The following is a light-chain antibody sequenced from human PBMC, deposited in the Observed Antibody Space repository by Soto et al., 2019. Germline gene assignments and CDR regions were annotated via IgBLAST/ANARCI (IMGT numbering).Light chain of an antibody. CDR1: SSDIGAFNY. V-gene: IGLV2-14*03. CDR3: SSYRRGSTSGQV. J-gene: IGLJ1*01. Sequence: QSALTQPASVSGSPGQSITISCTGTSSDIGAFNYVAWYQQHPGTAPKLQIYDVSHRPSGVSNRFSGSKSGNTASLTISGLQAEDEADYYCSSYRRGSTSGQVFGTGTKVTVL. CDR2: DVS.